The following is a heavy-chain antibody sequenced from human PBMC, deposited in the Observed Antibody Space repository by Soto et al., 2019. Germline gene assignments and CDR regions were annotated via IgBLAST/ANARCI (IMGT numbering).Heavy chain of an antibody. CDR3: ARDRLQQIFDY. CDR1: GGSVSSGNYY. J-gene: IGHJ4*02. Sequence: SETLSLTCTVSGGSVSSGNYYWSWIRQPPGKGLEWIGYITDYNPSLKSRVTISVDTSKNQFSLKLSSVTAADTAVYYCARDRLQQIFDYWGPGTLVTLFS. V-gene: IGHV4-61*01. D-gene: IGHD4-4*01. CDR2: IT.